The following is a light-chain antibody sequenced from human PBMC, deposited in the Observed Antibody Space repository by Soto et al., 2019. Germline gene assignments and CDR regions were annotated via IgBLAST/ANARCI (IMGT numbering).Light chain of an antibody. CDR1: QSITSNF. CDR3: KQYGRSPLMYT. J-gene: IGKJ2*01. Sequence: EIVLTQSPGTLSLSPGERATLSCRASQSITSNFLAWYQQKPGQAPRLLIYGASTRAAGVTDRFSGSGSGPDFTLTITGLEPEDFAVYYCKQYGRSPLMYTFGQGTKRGVK. CDR2: GAS. V-gene: IGKV3-20*01.